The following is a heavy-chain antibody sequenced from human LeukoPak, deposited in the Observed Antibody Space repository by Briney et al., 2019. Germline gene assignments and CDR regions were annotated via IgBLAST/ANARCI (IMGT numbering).Heavy chain of an antibody. Sequence: SETLSLTCAVYGGSFSGYYWSWIRQPPGKGLEWIGEINHSGSTNYNPSLKSRVTISVDTSKNQFSLKLSSVTAADTAVYYCARGQLLSGLSVWFDPWGQGTLVTVSS. V-gene: IGHV4-34*01. J-gene: IGHJ5*02. CDR1: GGSFSGYY. CDR2: INHSGST. D-gene: IGHD2-2*01. CDR3: ARGQLLSGLSVWFDP.